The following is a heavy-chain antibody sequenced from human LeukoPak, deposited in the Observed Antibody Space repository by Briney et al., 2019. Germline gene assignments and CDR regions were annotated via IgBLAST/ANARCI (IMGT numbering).Heavy chain of an antibody. D-gene: IGHD5-24*01. Sequence: GLSLRLSCAASGFTFSSYGMSWVRQAPGKGLDGVSAISGSGCSTYYADSVKGRFTISRDNSKNTLYLQMNSLRAEDTAVYYCAKDKGDGYKPFGRDFDYWGQGTLVTVSS. CDR2: ISGSGCST. V-gene: IGHV3-23*01. CDR1: GFTFSSYG. J-gene: IGHJ4*02. CDR3: AKDKGDGYKPFGRDFDY.